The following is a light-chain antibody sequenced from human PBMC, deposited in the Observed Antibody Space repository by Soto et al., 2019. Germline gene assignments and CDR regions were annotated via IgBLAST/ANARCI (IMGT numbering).Light chain of an antibody. J-gene: IGKJ4*01. V-gene: IGKV3-11*01. CDR2: DAS. CDR3: QQRSRWPPLT. CDR1: QSVGNF. Sequence: EIVLTQSPAILSLSPGERATLSCMASQSVGNFLVWYQQKPGQAPRLLIYDASTRVTGIPARFSGSGSGTDFTLTISSLEPEDFAVYYCQQRSRWPPLTFGGGTRVDIK.